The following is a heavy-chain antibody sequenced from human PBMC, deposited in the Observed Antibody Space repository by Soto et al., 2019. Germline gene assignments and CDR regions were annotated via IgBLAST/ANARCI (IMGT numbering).Heavy chain of an antibody. J-gene: IGHJ4*02. CDR2: ISAYNGNT. D-gene: IGHD1-26*01. Sequence: QVQLVQSGAEVKKPGASVKVSCKASGYTFTSYGISWVRQAPGQGLEWMGWISAYNGNTKYAQKLQGRVTTTTDTSTNTAYRERWSERCDDTAVYYGARDLGGSYYAPVDYWGQGTLVTVSS. CDR1: GYTFTSYG. CDR3: ARDLGGSYYAPVDY. V-gene: IGHV1-18*01.